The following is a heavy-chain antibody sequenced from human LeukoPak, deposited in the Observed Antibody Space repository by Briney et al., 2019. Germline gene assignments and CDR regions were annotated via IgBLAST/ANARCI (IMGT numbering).Heavy chain of an antibody. CDR1: GGTFSSYA. Sequence: SVKVSCKASGGTFSSYAISWVRKAPGQGLEWMGRIIPILGIANYAQKFQGRVTITADKSTSTAYMELSSLRSEDTAVYYCARGKVRGSYFDYHSEYFQHWGQGTLVTVSS. J-gene: IGHJ1*01. CDR3: ARGKVRGSYFDYHSEYFQH. D-gene: IGHD1-26*01. V-gene: IGHV1-69*04. CDR2: IIPILGIA.